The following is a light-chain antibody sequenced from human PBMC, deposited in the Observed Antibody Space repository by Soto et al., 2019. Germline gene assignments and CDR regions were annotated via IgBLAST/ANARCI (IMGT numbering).Light chain of an antibody. CDR2: KAS. J-gene: IGKJ2*01. Sequence: DVEMTQSPSTLPTSIGDRVTIICRASQNVSNWLAWYQQKPGKAPKLLIYKASRLESGVPSRFSAGGSGTDFTLTINSLQSDDFATYFCQQYSKESTFGQGTKLEIK. CDR1: QNVSNW. V-gene: IGKV1-5*03. CDR3: QQYSKEST.